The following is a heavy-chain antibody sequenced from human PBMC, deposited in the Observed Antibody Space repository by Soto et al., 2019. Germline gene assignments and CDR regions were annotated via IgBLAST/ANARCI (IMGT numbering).Heavy chain of an antibody. CDR1: GFTFSSYG. Sequence: QVQLVESGGGVVQPGRSLRLSCAASGFTFSSYGMHWVRQAPGKGLEWVALIWYDGSNKYYADSVKGRFTISRDNSKNTLYLQMSSLRAEDTAVYYCAKDLWVVTMKGYYYGMDVWGQGTTVTVSS. D-gene: IGHD2-21*02. V-gene: IGHV3-30*18. J-gene: IGHJ6*02. CDR3: AKDLWVVTMKGYYYGMDV. CDR2: IWYDGSNK.